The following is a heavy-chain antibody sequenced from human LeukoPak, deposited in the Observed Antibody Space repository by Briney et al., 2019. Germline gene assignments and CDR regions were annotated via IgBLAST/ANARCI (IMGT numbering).Heavy chain of an antibody. CDR2: IYYSGNT. Sequence: PSETLSLTCAVSGGSISSYYWSWIRQPPGKGLEWIGYIYYSGNTNYNPSLKSRITISVDTSKNQFSLKLSSVAAADTAVYYCARRGSHYDFWSGIAYYMDVWGKGTTVTVSS. D-gene: IGHD3-3*01. CDR3: ARRGSHYDFWSGIAYYMDV. J-gene: IGHJ6*03. V-gene: IGHV4-59*01. CDR1: GGSISSYY.